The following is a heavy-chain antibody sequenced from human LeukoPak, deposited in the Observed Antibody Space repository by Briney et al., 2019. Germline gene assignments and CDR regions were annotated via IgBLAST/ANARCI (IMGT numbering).Heavy chain of an antibody. CDR3: AKVYQSGWSYFDY. V-gene: IGHV3-23*01. D-gene: IGHD6-19*01. CDR2: FKKRGYDT. CDR1: GFDLSAYA. J-gene: IGHJ4*02. Sequence: GGSLRLSCVVSGFDLSAYAMSWVRQAPGKGLEWVSGFKKRGYDTDYADSVKGRFTISRDNSQNTVYLQMTSLRSEDTAMYFCAKVYQSGWSYFDYWGQGALVTVSS.